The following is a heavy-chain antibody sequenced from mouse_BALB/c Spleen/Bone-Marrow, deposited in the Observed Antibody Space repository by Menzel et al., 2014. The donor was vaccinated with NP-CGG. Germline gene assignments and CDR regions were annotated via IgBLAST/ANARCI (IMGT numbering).Heavy chain of an antibody. V-gene: IGHV1-74*01. J-gene: IGHJ4*01. Sequence: YTFTSYWMNWVKQRPGRGLEWIGRIDPSDSETHYNQKFKDKATLTVDKSSSTAYIQLSSLTSEDSAVYYCARALGDGYYYAMDYWGQGTSVTVSS. CDR1: YTFTSYW. CDR2: IDPSDSET. D-gene: IGHD2-3*01. CDR3: ARALGDGYYYAMDY.